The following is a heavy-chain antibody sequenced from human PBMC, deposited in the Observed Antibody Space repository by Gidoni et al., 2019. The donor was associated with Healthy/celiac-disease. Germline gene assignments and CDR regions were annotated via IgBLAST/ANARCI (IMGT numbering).Heavy chain of an antibody. CDR1: GRSLSSGGYS. CDR2: IYHSGST. CDR3: ARDVRDSSGYYGVLDY. Sequence: QLQLPESGSGLVKPSQPLSLTCAVSGRSLSSGGYSWSWIRQPPGKGLEWVGYIYHSGSTYYNPSLKSRFTISVDRDKNQVSLKLSSVTAADTAVYYCARDVRDSSGYYGVLDYWGQGTLVTVSS. V-gene: IGHV4-30-2*01. D-gene: IGHD3-22*01. J-gene: IGHJ4*02.